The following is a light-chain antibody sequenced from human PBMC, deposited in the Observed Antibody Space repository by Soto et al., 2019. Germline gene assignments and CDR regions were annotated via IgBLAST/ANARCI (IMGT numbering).Light chain of an antibody. CDR1: QSVSGNF. CDR3: RQYGRSLGFA. CDR2: GAS. V-gene: IGKV3-20*01. Sequence: EIVLTHSPGTLSLSPGERATLSFSSSQSVSGNFLAWYQEKAGQAPRLLIYGASTRPTGIPDRFSGSGSGTDFTLTISRLEPEDFAVYYWRQYGRSLGFAFGGGTKV. J-gene: IGKJ4*01.